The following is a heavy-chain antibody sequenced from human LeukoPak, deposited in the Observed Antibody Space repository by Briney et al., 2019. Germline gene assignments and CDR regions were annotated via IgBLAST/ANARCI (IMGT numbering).Heavy chain of an antibody. Sequence: GGSLRLSCAASGFAFSSHAMTWVRQAPGKGLEWVSAISISGDRTYYAHSVKGRFTISRDNSKNTLYLQMNSLRAEDTAVYYCARELRRFLEWLPYYYYYYGMDVWGQGTTVTVSS. J-gene: IGHJ6*02. CDR2: ISISGDRT. CDR1: GFAFSSHA. CDR3: ARELRRFLEWLPYYYYYYGMDV. V-gene: IGHV3-23*01. D-gene: IGHD3-3*01.